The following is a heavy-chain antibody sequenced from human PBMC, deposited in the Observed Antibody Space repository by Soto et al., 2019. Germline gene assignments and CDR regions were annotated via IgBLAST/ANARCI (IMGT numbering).Heavy chain of an antibody. CDR3: AHSRHCLSTRSHDVDY. D-gene: IGHD2-2*01. CDR2: IYWDDDK. CDR1: GFSLSTSGVG. Sequence: QITLKESGPTLVKPTQTLTLTCTFSGFSLSTSGVGVGWIRQPPGKALEWLALIYWDDDKRYSPSLKSRLTITXXAXKXXAVLTITTLDPADTATYYCAHSRHCLSTRSHDVDYWGHGTLITVSS. J-gene: IGHJ4*01. V-gene: IGHV2-5*02.